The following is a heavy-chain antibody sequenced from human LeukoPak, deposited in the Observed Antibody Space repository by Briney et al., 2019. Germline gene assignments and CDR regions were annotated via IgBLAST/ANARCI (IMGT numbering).Heavy chain of an antibody. D-gene: IGHD2-2*01. Sequence: GASVKVSCKVSGYTLTELSMHWVRQAPGKGLEWMGGFDPEDGETIYAQKFQGRVTMTEDTSTDTAYMELSSLRSEDTAVYYCATVDQLPYDRSTYFDYWGQGTLVTVSS. V-gene: IGHV1-24*01. CDR2: FDPEDGET. CDR3: ATVDQLPYDRSTYFDY. J-gene: IGHJ4*02. CDR1: GYTLTELS.